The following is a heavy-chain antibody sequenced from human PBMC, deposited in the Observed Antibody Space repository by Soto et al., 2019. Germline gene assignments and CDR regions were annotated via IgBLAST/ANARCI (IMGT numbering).Heavy chain of an antibody. CDR1: GFSLGTSGVG. CDR3: AHRRKLGVGLGP. CDR2: IYWDDDK. Sequence: QITLKESGPTLVKPTQTLTLTCTFSGFSLGTSGVGVAWIRQPPGKDLEWLALIYWDDDKRYNPSLKSRLTITKDTSKNQVVLTMTNMDPMDTATYSCAHRRKLGVGLGPWGQGTLVTVSS. V-gene: IGHV2-5*02. D-gene: IGHD1-26*01. J-gene: IGHJ5*02.